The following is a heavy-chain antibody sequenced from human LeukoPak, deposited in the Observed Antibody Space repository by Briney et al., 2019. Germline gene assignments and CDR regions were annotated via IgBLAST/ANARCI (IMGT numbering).Heavy chain of an antibody. D-gene: IGHD1-26*01. CDR3: ARVGATTGEDY. CDR2: IYYSGST. J-gene: IGHJ4*02. Sequence: PSETLSLACTVSGGSISSGGYYWSWIRQHPGKGLEWIGYIYYSGSTYYNPSLKSRVTISVDTSKNQFSLKLSSVTAADTAVYYCARVGATTGEDYWGQGTLVTVSS. V-gene: IGHV4-31*03. CDR1: GGSISSGGYY.